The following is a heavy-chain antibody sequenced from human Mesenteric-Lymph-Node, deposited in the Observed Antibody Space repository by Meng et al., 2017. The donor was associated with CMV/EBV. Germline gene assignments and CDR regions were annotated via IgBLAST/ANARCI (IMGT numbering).Heavy chain of an antibody. D-gene: IGHD3-10*01. CDR1: GFSLKNSGGG. CDR2: IYWDDDK. V-gene: IGHV2-5*02. Sequence: SGFSLKNSGGGVGWIRQPPGKALECLALIYWDDDKRYSPSLKSRVTITKDTSQNQVVLIMTNMDPVDTGTYYCARTYYYGSGNSNFDYWGQGTLVTVSS. J-gene: IGHJ4*02. CDR3: ARTYYYGSGNSNFDY.